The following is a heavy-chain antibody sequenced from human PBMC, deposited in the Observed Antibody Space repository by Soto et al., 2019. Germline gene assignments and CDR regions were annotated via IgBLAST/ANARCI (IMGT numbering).Heavy chain of an antibody. CDR2: IYSGGST. CDR1: GFTVSSNY. Sequence: EVQLVESGGGLVQPGGSLRLSCAASGFTVSSNYMSWVRQAPGKGLEWVSVIYSGGSTYYADSVKGRFTISRDNSKNTLYLQMNSLRAEDTAVYYCARDRVEYSSSENAFDIWGQGTMVTVSS. V-gene: IGHV3-66*01. J-gene: IGHJ3*02. CDR3: ARDRVEYSSSENAFDI. D-gene: IGHD6-6*01.